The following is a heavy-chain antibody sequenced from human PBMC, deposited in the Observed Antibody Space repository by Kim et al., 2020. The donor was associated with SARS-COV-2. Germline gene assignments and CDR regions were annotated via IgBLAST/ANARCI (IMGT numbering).Heavy chain of an antibody. CDR3: AKMVIMDGYNYFYYYAMDV. J-gene: IGHJ6*02. CDR2: ISGGAVNK. CDR1: GFTFDTYA. V-gene: IGHV3-23*01. D-gene: IGHD2-21*01. Sequence: GGSLRLSCVASGFTFDTYAMSWVRQAPGKGLEWVSVISGGAVNKFYADSVRGRFTISRDNSKNTLYLQMNSLRDEDTALYYCAKMVIMDGYNYFYYYAMDVCGQGTTGTVSS.